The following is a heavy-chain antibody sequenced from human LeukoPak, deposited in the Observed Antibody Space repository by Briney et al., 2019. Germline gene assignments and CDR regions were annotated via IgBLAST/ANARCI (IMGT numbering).Heavy chain of an antibody. CDR1: GFTFSSYA. D-gene: IGHD3-3*01. V-gene: IGHV3-23*01. CDR3: AKDSRQWLLSDFDY. J-gene: IGHJ4*02. Sequence: HPGGSLRLSCAASGFTFSSYAMSWVRQAPGKGLEWVSAISGSGGSTYYADSVKGRFTISRDNSKNTLYLQMNSLRAEDTAVYYCAKDSRQWLLSDFDYWGQGTLVTVSS. CDR2: ISGSGGST.